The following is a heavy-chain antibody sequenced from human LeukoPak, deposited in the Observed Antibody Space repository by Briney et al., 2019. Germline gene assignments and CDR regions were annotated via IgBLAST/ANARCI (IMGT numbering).Heavy chain of an antibody. Sequence: SQTLSLTCAISGDRFSSNSVTWNWLRQSPSRGLEWLGRTYYRSTWYNDYAVSVRGRITVNPDTSKNQFSLHLNSVTPEDTAVYYCARRLNQYHCFDPWGQGILVTVSS. J-gene: IGHJ5*02. V-gene: IGHV6-1*01. CDR2: TYYRSTWYN. D-gene: IGHD2-2*01. CDR1: GDRFSSNSVT. CDR3: ARRLNQYHCFDP.